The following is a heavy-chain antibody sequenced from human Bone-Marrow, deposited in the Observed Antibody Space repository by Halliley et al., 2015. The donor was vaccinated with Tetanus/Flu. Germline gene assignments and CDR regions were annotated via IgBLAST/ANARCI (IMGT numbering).Heavy chain of an antibody. CDR3: AKARYASGSSFFDH. CDR1: GFMFGSHF. J-gene: IGHJ4*02. D-gene: IGHD3-10*01. V-gene: IGHV3-7*03. Sequence: SLRLSCTASGFMFGSHFMNWVRQAPGKGLEWVANINDDGSEKYYVDSVKGRFTISRDNSRNMLSLHITSLGAEDTALYYCAKARYASGSSFFDHWGQGTLVTVSS. CDR2: INDDGSEK.